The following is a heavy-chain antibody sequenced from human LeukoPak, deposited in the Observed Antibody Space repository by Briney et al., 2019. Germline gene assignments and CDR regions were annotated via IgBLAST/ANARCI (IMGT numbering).Heavy chain of an antibody. Sequence: GESLKISCQGSGYTFTSYWIVWVRQMPGKGLEWMGIIYPDDSDTRYSPSFQGQVTISVDKSISTAYLQWRSLKASDTAMYYCAILRGGNYYYGMDVWGQGTTVTVAS. CDR2: IYPDDSDT. CDR1: GYTFTSYW. V-gene: IGHV5-51*01. D-gene: IGHD3-16*01. CDR3: AILRGGNYYYGMDV. J-gene: IGHJ6*02.